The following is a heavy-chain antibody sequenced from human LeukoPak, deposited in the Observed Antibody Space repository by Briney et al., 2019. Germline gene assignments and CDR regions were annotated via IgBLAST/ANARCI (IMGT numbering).Heavy chain of an antibody. CDR3: AKVSDYDFWSGTRNYYYYYMDV. CDR1: GFTFSSYA. D-gene: IGHD3-3*01. J-gene: IGHJ6*03. V-gene: IGHV3-23*01. Sequence: GGSLRLSCAASGFTFSSYAMSWVRQAPGKGLEWVSAISGSGGSTYYADSAKGRFTISRDNSKNTLYLQMNSLRAEDTAVYYCAKVSDYDFWSGTRNYYYYYMDVWGKGTTVTVSS. CDR2: ISGSGGST.